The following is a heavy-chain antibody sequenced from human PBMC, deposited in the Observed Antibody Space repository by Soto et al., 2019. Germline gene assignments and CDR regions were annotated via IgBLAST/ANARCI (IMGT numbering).Heavy chain of an antibody. CDR3: ARGSYYYDRSGYLNAFDI. V-gene: IGHV3-30-3*01. D-gene: IGHD3-22*01. Sequence: QVQLVESGGGVVQPGRSLRLSCAASGFTFSSYAMHWVRQAPGKGPEWVAVISYEGSTKYYADSVKGRFTISRDNSKNTLYLHINSLKPEDTAVYYCARGSYYYDRSGYLNAFDIWGQGTMVTVSS. CDR2: ISYEGSTK. J-gene: IGHJ3*02. CDR1: GFTFSSYA.